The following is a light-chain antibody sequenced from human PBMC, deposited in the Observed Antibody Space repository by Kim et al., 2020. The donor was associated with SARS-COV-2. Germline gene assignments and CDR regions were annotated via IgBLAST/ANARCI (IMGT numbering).Light chain of an antibody. CDR1: QHTASY. Sequence: DIQMTQSPSSLSASVGDRVTITCRASQHTASYLNWFQHKPGKTPTLLIYSASDLQSGVPSRFSGSGSGTHFTLTINTLQPEDVATYYCQQTYSAPYTFGQGTRLEI. J-gene: IGKJ2*01. CDR2: SAS. V-gene: IGKV1-39*01. CDR3: QQTYSAPYT.